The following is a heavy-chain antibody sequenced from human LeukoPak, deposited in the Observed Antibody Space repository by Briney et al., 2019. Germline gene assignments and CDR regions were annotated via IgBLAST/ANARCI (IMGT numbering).Heavy chain of an antibody. J-gene: IGHJ4*02. CDR1: GYTFTSYY. CDR3: ARDYYDSSGYYYPDY. CDR2: INPSGGST. V-gene: IGHV1-46*01. D-gene: IGHD3-22*01. Sequence: GASVKVSCKASGYTFTSYYMHWVRQAPGQGLEWMGIINPSGGSTSYAQKFQGRVTMTRDTSTSTVYMELSSLGSEDTAVYYCARDYYDSSGYYYPDYWGQGTLVTVSS.